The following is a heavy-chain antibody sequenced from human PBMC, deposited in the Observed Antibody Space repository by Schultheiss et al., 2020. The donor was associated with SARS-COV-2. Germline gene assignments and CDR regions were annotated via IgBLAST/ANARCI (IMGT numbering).Heavy chain of an antibody. CDR1: GFTFSDYY. V-gene: IGHV3-11*01. D-gene: IGHD3-3*01. Sequence: GGSLRLSCAASGFTFSDYYMSWIRQAPGKGLEWVSYISSSGSTIYYADSVKGRFTISRDNAKNSLYLQMNSLRAEDTAVYYCARWGTLTIFGVVMRDDGMDVWGQGTTVTVSS. CDR2: ISSSGSTI. CDR3: ARWGTLTIFGVVMRDDGMDV. J-gene: IGHJ6*02.